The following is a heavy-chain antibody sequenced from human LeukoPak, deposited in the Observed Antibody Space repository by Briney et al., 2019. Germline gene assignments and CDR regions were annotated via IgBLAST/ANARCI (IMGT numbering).Heavy chain of an antibody. CDR3: ARVNPFGSMVRGVISYYFDY. CDR1: GGSISSGGYS. CDR2: IYHSGST. D-gene: IGHD3-10*01. J-gene: IGHJ4*02. V-gene: IGHV4-30-2*01. Sequence: SETLSLTCAVSGGSISSGGYSCSWIRQPPGKGLEWIGYIYHSGSTYYNPSLKSRVTISVDRSKNQFSLKLSSVTAADTAVYYCARVNPFGSMVRGVISYYFDYWGQGTLVTVSS.